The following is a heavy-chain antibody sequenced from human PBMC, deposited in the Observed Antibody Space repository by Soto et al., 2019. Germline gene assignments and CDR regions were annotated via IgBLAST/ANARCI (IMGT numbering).Heavy chain of an antibody. J-gene: IGHJ6*02. V-gene: IGHV1-58*01. CDR1: GFTFTSSA. CDR2: IVVGSGNT. Sequence: ASVKVSCKASGFTFTSSAVQWVRQARGQRLEWIGWIVVGSGNTNYAQKFQERVTITRDMSTSTAYMELSSLRSEDTAVYYCAAEDIVVVPAAMSRGYYYYGTDVWGQGTTVTVSS. CDR3: AAEDIVVVPAAMSRGYYYYGTDV. D-gene: IGHD2-2*01.